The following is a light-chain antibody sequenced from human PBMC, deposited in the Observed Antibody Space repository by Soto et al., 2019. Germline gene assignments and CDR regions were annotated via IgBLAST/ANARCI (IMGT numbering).Light chain of an antibody. CDR3: QQYENLPT. J-gene: IGKJ5*01. V-gene: IGKV1-33*01. Sequence: DIHMTQSPSSLSASLGDIVTITCQASQNIKNYLNWYKQKPGRAPKLLIYDASNLEAGVPSRLRGSGSGTDFTFTISRMQPEDTATYYCQQYENLPTFGQGTRLEIK. CDR2: DAS. CDR1: QNIKNY.